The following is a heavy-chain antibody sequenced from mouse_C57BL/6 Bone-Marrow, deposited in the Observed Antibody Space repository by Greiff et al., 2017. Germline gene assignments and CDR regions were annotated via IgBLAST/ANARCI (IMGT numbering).Heavy chain of an antibody. CDR2: ISYDGSN. V-gene: IGHV3-6*01. Sequence: EVKLEESGPGLVKPSQSLSLTCSVTGYSITSGYYWNWIRQFPGNKLEWMGYISYDGSNNYNQSLKNRISITRDTSKNQFFLKLNSVTTEDTATYYCARGISGYGFAYCGQGTLVTVSA. D-gene: IGHD3-2*02. CDR1: GYSITSGYY. CDR3: ARGISGYGFAY. J-gene: IGHJ3*01.